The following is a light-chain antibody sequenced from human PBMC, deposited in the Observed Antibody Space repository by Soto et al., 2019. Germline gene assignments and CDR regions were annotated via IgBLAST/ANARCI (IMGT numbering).Light chain of an antibody. V-gene: IGKV3-11*01. CDR3: QQRSSWPLLWT. CDR1: QSVSSS. CDR2: DAS. J-gene: IGKJ4*01. Sequence: EIVLTQSPATLSLSPGERATLSCRASQSVSSSLAWYQQKPGQAPRLLIYDASNRATGIPARFSGSGSGTDFTLTISSLAPEDFAVYYCQQRSSWPLLWTFGGGTKVEIK.